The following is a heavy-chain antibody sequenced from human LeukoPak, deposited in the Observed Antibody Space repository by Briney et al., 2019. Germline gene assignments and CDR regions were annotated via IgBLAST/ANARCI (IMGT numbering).Heavy chain of an antibody. D-gene: IGHD3-16*01. J-gene: IGHJ4*02. V-gene: IGHV4-61*02. CDR1: GGSISSGSYY. Sequence: SETLSLTCTVSGGSISSGSYYWSWIRQPAGKGLEWIGRIYTSGSTNYNPSLKSRVTISVDTSKDQFSLKLSSVTAADTAVYYCARALGGAMGYWGQGTLVTVSS. CDR2: IYTSGST. CDR3: ARALGGAMGY.